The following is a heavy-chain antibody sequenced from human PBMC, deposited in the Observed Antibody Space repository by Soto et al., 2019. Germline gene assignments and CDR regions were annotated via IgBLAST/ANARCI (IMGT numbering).Heavy chain of an antibody. Sequence: QVQLVQSGAEVKKPGASVKVSCKASGYTFTGYYMHWVRQAPGQGLEWMGWINPDSGGPNYAQKFQGWVTMTRDTSISTAYMELRRLRAEDTAVYYCASSSISTQYLYGMDVWGQGTTVTVTS. CDR2: INPDSGGP. J-gene: IGHJ6*02. D-gene: IGHD2-2*02. CDR3: ASSSISTQYLYGMDV. V-gene: IGHV1-2*04. CDR1: GYTFTGYY.